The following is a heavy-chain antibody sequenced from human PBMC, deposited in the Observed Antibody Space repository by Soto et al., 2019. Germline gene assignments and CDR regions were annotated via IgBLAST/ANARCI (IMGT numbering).Heavy chain of an antibody. Sequence: PSETLSLTCAASGGSISSSNWCSWVRQPPGKGLEWIGEIYHSGSTNYNPSLKSRVTISVDKSKNQFSLKLSSVTAADTAVYYCATLLPFHYYGMDVWGQGTTVTVSS. V-gene: IGHV4-4*02. D-gene: IGHD2-15*01. CDR2: IYHSGST. CDR3: ATLLPFHYYGMDV. CDR1: GGSISSSNW. J-gene: IGHJ6*02.